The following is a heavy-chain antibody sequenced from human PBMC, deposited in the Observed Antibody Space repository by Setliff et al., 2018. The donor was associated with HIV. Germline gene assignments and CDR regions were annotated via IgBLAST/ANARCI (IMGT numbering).Heavy chain of an antibody. CDR3: ARDHGRDGYCFDH. D-gene: IGHD5-12*01. CDR2: INVNNGNT. V-gene: IGHV1-18*01. CDR1: GYTFIHYD. Sequence: GASVKVSCKASGYTFIHYDVSWVRRAPGQGLEWMGWINVNNGNTNYAQKFQGRVTMTTDTSTTTVYMELRSLRSDDTAVYYCARDHGRDGYCFDHWGQGTLVTVSS. J-gene: IGHJ4*02.